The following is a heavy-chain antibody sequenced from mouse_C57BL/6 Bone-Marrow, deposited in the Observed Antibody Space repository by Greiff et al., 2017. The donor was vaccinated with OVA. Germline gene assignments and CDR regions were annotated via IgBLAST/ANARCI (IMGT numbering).Heavy chain of an antibody. CDR1: GFSLTSYG. CDR2: IWSDGST. V-gene: IGHV2-6-1*01. D-gene: IGHD2-12*01. Sequence: VQRVESGPGLVAPSQSLSITCTVSGFSLTSYGVHWVRQPPGKGLEWLVVIWSDGSTTYNSALKSRLSISKDNSKSQVFLKMNSLQTDDTAMYYCARQEDDDSLYAMDYWGQGTSVTVSS. J-gene: IGHJ4*01. CDR3: ARQEDDDSLYAMDY.